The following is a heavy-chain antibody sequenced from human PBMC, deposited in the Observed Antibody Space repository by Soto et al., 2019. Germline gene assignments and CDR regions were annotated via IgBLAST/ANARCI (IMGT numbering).Heavy chain of an antibody. Sequence: GGSLRLSCAASGFTVSSNYMSWVRQAPGKGLEWVSVIYSGGSTYYADSVKGRFTISRDNSKNTLYLQMNSLRAEDTAVYYCARDRPHISGWYGAFDIWGQGTMVTVSS. CDR3: ARDRPHISGWYGAFDI. CDR1: GFTVSSNY. CDR2: IYSGGST. J-gene: IGHJ3*02. D-gene: IGHD6-19*01. V-gene: IGHV3-66*01.